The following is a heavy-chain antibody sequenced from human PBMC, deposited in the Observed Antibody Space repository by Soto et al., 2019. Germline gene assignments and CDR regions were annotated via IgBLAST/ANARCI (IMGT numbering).Heavy chain of an antibody. CDR1: GYTFTSYG. V-gene: IGHV1-18*01. D-gene: IGHD5-12*01. CDR3: ARGGDVNYYHGMDV. J-gene: IGHJ6*02. CDR2: ISAYNGKT. Sequence: QVQLVQSGGEVKKPGASVKLSCTASGYTFTSYGISWVRQAPGQGLEWMGWISAYNGKTNYAQNVQGRVTMTTDTSTRTGDMDLRSMRSDDTAVYYWARGGDVNYYHGMDVWGQGTTVTVSS.